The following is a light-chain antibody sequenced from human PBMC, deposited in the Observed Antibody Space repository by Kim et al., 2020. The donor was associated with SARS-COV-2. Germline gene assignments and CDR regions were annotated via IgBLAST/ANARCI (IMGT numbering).Light chain of an antibody. J-gene: IGKJ2*01. Sequence: DIVMTQSPRSLPVTPGEPASLSCRSSQSLLHSNGYTYLNWYLQRPGQSPQLLIYFTSNRASGVSDKFSGSGSGTDFTLKISRRRAQDVGVYHSMKTLKTPFTFGQGPRLAF. CDR2: FTS. V-gene: IGKV2-28*01. CDR1: QSLLHSNGYTY. CDR3: MKTLKTPFT.